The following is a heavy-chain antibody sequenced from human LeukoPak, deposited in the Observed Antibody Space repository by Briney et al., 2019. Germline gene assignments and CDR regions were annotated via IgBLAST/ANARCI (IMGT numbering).Heavy chain of an antibody. V-gene: IGHV3-30*02. CDR3: AKDHEFWSGCAYDAFDI. Sequence: GGSLRLSCAASGFTFSSYGMHWVRQAPGKGLEWVAFIRYDGSNKYYADSVKGRFTISRDNSKNTLYLQMNSLRAEDTAVYYCAKDHEFWSGCAYDAFDIWGQGTMVTVSS. D-gene: IGHD3-3*01. CDR2: IRYDGSNK. CDR1: GFTFSSYG. J-gene: IGHJ3*02.